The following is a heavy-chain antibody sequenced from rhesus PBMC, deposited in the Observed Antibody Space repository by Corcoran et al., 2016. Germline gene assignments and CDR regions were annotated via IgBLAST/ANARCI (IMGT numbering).Heavy chain of an antibody. CDR1: GYTFTDYY. CDR3: AREYCTGSGCYLGAFDF. D-gene: IGHD2-21*01. CDR2: INPYNGNT. Sequence: QVQLVQSGAEVKKPGSSVKVSCKASGYTFTDYYMHWVRQAPRQGLEWMGWINPYNGNTKYAKKFQGRVTMTREKSTSTAYMELSSLRSEDTAVYYCAREYCTGSGCYLGAFDFWGQGLRVTVSS. J-gene: IGHJ3*01. V-gene: IGHV1S2*01.